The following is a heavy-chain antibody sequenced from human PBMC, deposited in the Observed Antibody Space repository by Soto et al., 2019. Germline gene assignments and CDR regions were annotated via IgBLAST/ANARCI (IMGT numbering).Heavy chain of an antibody. CDR1: GGSISSSSYY. J-gene: IGHJ4*02. V-gene: IGHV4-39*01. Sequence: QLQLQESGPGLVKPSETLSLTCTVSGGSISSSSYYWGWIRQPPGKGLEWIGSIYYSGSTYYNPSLKSRVTISVDTSKNQFSLKLSSVTAADTAVYYCARLNDYGDCKDWGQGTLVTVSS. CDR2: IYYSGST. CDR3: ARLNDYGDCKD. D-gene: IGHD4-17*01.